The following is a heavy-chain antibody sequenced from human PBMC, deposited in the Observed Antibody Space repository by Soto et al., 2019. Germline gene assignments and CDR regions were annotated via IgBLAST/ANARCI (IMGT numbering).Heavy chain of an antibody. CDR2: IWYDGSNK. CDR1: GFTFSSYG. V-gene: IGHV3-33*01. Sequence: QVQLVESGGGVVQPGRSLRLSCAASGFTFSSYGMHWVRQAPGKGLEGVAVIWYDGSNKYYADSVKGRFTISRDNSKNTLYLQMNSLRAEDTAVYYCARDPGWLQSQGEYYFDYWGQGTLVTVSS. CDR3: ARDPGWLQSQGEYYFDY. D-gene: IGHD3-10*01. J-gene: IGHJ4*02.